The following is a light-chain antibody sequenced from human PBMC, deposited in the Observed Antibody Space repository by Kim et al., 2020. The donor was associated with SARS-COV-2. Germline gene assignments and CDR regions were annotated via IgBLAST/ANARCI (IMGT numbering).Light chain of an antibody. CDR2: SAS. Sequence: DIQMIQSPSSLSASVGDRVSITCRASQTIDNYLNWYQQRPGKAPKLLISSASTLQSGVSSRFSGSGSGTDFTLTISSLQPEDFATYFCQQSYTIPLTFGGGTKLEI. CDR1: QTIDNY. J-gene: IGKJ4*01. CDR3: QQSYTIPLT. V-gene: IGKV1-39*01.